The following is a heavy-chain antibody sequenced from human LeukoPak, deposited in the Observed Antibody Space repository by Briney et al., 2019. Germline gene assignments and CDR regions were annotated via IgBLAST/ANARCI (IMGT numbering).Heavy chain of an antibody. D-gene: IGHD1-26*01. CDR1: GGPISSYY. CDR3: ARVPPGASHFDS. J-gene: IGHJ4*02. V-gene: IGHV4-59*01. CDR2: IYYRGTT. Sequence: SETLSLTCTVSGGPISSYYWSWIRQPPGKGLEWIGYIYYRGTTKYNPSLKSRVTISVDTSKNQFSLKLSSVTAADTAVYYCARVPPGASHFDSWGQGTLVPVSS.